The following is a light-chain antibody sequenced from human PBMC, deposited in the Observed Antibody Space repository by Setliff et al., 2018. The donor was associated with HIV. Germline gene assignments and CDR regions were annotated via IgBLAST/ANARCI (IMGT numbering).Light chain of an antibody. J-gene: IGLJ3*02. Sequence: QSVLTQPASVSGSPGQSITISCIGSSSDIGDYESVSWYQQHPGEVPKLIIYNINKRPSGISGRFSGSKSGNTASLTISGLQAEDEADYHCCSYAGSDTWMFGGGTKGTVL. CDR3: CSYAGSDTWM. V-gene: IGLV2-23*02. CDR1: SSDIGDYES. CDR2: NIN.